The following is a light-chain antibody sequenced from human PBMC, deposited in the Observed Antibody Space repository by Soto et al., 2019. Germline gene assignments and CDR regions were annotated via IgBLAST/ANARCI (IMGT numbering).Light chain of an antibody. CDR1: QSLAYSDGNTY. J-gene: IGKJ2*01. CDR3: MQGTHWPPYT. Sequence: DVVMTQSPLSLPVTLGQPASISCRSSQSLAYSDGNTYLNWFQQRPGQSPRRLIYKVSNRDSGVPDRLSGSGSGTDFTLKISRVEAEDVGAYYCMQGTHWPPYTFGQGTKLEIK. V-gene: IGKV2-30*01. CDR2: KVS.